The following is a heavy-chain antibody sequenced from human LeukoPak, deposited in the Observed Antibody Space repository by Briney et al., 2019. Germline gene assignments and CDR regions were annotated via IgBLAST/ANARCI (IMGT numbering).Heavy chain of an antibody. CDR1: GLTFTGYY. CDR2: INPNSGGT. Sequence: WASVKVSCEASGLTFTGYYMHWVRQAPGQGLEWMGWINPNSGGTNYAQRFQGRVTMTRDTSISTAYMELSGLRSDDTAVYYCARDPQWELPENYFDYWGQGTLVTVSS. CDR3: ARDPQWELPENYFDY. J-gene: IGHJ4*02. V-gene: IGHV1-2*02. D-gene: IGHD1-26*01.